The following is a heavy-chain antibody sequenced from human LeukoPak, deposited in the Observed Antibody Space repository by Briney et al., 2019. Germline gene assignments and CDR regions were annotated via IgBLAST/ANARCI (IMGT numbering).Heavy chain of an antibody. J-gene: IGHJ6*03. D-gene: IGHD6-13*01. CDR1: GLTFSDYY. CDR2: ISSSGSTI. CDR3: ARNQGGYSSSWYPGNYYYYYMDV. Sequence: KTGGSLRLSCAASGLTFSDYYMSWIHQAPGKGLVWVSYISSSGSTIYYADSVKGRFTISRDNAKNSLYLQMNSLRAEDTAVYYCARNQGGYSSSWYPGNYYYYYMDVWGKGTTVTISS. V-gene: IGHV3-11*01.